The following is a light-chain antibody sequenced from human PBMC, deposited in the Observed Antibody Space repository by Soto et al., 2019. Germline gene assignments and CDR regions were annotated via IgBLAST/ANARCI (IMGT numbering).Light chain of an antibody. Sequence: QSVLTHPPSASRTPGQRVTISCSGNSSNIGSNYVHWYQHLTGTAPKLLIYRNNQRPSGVPDRFFGSKSGTSASLAISGLRPEDEADYYCAAWEDSLSGFYVFATWTKVPV. CDR1: SSNIGSNY. CDR3: AAWEDSLSGFYV. V-gene: IGLV1-47*01. J-gene: IGLJ1*01. CDR2: RNN.